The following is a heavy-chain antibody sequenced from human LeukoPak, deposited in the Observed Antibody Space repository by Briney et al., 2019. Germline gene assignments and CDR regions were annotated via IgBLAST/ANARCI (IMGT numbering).Heavy chain of an antibody. J-gene: IGHJ4*02. CDR3: ARDHLTGAVAGRYFDY. D-gene: IGHD6-19*01. CDR2: IYYSGST. CDR1: GGSISSYY. Sequence: SETLSLTCTVSGGSISSYYWSWIRQPPGKGLEWIGYIYYSGSTNYNPSLKSRVTISVDTSKTQFSLKLSSVTAADTAVYYCARDHLTGAVAGRYFDYWGQGTLVTVSS. V-gene: IGHV4-59*12.